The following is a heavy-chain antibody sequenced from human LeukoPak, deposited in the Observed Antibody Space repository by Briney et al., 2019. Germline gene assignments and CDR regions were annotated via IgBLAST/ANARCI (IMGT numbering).Heavy chain of an antibody. J-gene: IGHJ4*02. Sequence: PGGSLRLSCAASGFTFSSYNMNWVRQAPGKGLEWVSAISGSGGSTYYADSVKGRFTISRDNSKNTLYLQMNSLRAEDTAVYYCAKEKYSSSWYVSDYWGQGTLVTVSS. CDR2: ISGSGGST. CDR3: AKEKYSSSWYVSDY. D-gene: IGHD6-13*01. CDR1: GFTFSSYN. V-gene: IGHV3-23*01.